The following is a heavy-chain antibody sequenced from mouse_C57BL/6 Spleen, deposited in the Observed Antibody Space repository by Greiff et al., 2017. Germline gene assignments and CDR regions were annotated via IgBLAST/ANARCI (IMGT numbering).Heavy chain of an antibody. J-gene: IGHJ2*01. CDR1: GFSLTSYG. D-gene: IGHD2-3*01. Sequence: VQLQQSGPGLVQPSQSLSITCTVSGFSLTSYGVHWVRQSPGKGLEWLGVIWSGGSTDYNAAFISRLSISKDNSKSQVFFKMNSLQADDTAIYYCARKGYDGNYLDYWGQGTTLTVSS. CDR3: ARKGYDGNYLDY. V-gene: IGHV2-2*01. CDR2: IWSGGST.